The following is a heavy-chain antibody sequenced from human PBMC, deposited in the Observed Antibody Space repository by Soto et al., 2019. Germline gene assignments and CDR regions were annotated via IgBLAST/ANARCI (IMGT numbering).Heavy chain of an antibody. CDR1: GGSISSYY. CDR3: ARDPVVRGMDWFDP. V-gene: IGHV4-59*01. D-gene: IGHD3-10*01. Sequence: AETLSLTCTVSGGSISSYYWSWIRQPPGKGLEWIGYIYYSGSTNYNPSLKSRVTISVDTSKNQFSLKLSSVTAADTAVYYCARDPVVRGMDWFDPWGQGTLVTVSS. CDR2: IYYSGST. J-gene: IGHJ5*02.